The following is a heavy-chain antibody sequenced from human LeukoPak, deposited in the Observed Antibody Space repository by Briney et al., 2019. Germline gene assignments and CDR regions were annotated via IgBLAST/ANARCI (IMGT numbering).Heavy chain of an antibody. D-gene: IGHD1-26*01. J-gene: IGHJ4*02. V-gene: IGHV2-5*02. CDR1: GFSLKSSGVG. Sequence: SGPTLAKPTQTLTLTCTFSGFSLKSSGVGVGWIRQPPGKTLEWLALIYWDGDKRYSPSLKGRLTITKDTSKNQVVLTMTNMDPVDTATYYCAHRRGWDLQLEYWAQGVLVTVSS. CDR3: AHRRGWDLQLEY. CDR2: IYWDGDK.